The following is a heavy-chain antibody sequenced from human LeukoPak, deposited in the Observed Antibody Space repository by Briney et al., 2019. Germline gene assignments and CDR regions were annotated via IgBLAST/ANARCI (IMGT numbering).Heavy chain of an antibody. Sequence: ASVKVSCKASGSSFTHYSINWLLQAPGQGLEWMGWINPKTGDTNYAQEFQGRVTMTRDTSITIAYMDLSGLTSNETAVYFCARDGSVRSGYNILYYWGQGTLVTVSS. CDR1: GSSFTHYS. D-gene: IGHD3-22*01. CDR2: INPKTGDT. CDR3: ARDGSVRSGYNILYY. V-gene: IGHV1-2*02. J-gene: IGHJ4*02.